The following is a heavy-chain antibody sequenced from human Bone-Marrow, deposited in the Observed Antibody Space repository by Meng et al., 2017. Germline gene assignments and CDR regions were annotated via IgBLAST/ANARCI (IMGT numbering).Heavy chain of an antibody. D-gene: IGHD2-21*01. CDR2: INPDTGDT. J-gene: IGHJ4*02. CDR3: ARDENISLGKLFGDY. V-gene: IGHV1-2*06. Sequence: ASVKVSCKPSGYTFTAYYIHWVRQAPGQGLEWMGHINPDTGDTLYAQKFQGRVPMTGDTSISTAYVELSGLRSEDTAVYYCARDENISLGKLFGDYWGQGTLVTVSS. CDR1: GYTFTAYY.